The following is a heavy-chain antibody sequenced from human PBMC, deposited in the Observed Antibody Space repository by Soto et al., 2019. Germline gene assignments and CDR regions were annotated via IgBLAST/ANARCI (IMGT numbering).Heavy chain of an antibody. Sequence: SETLSLTCTVSGGSISSSSYYWGWIRQPPGKGLEWIGSIYYSGSTYYNPSLKSRVTISVDTSKNQFSLKLSSVTAADTAVYYCARRTPSSVFDIWGQGTMVTVSS. D-gene: IGHD6-6*01. J-gene: IGHJ3*02. V-gene: IGHV4-39*01. CDR3: ARRTPSSVFDI. CDR1: GGSISSSSYY. CDR2: IYYSGST.